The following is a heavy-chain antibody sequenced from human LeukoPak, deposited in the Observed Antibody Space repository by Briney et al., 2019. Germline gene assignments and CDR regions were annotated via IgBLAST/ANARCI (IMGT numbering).Heavy chain of an antibody. CDR3: ASDRSLGYSGYGVPSYYYYGMDV. Sequence: ASVKVSCKASGYTFTSYAMHWVRQAPGQRLEWMRWINAGNGNTKYSQKFQGRVTITRDTSASTAYMELSSLRSEDTAVYYCASDRSLGYSGYGVPSYYYYGMDVWGKGTTVTVSS. J-gene: IGHJ6*04. D-gene: IGHD5-12*01. CDR1: GYTFTSYA. CDR2: INAGNGNT. V-gene: IGHV1-3*01.